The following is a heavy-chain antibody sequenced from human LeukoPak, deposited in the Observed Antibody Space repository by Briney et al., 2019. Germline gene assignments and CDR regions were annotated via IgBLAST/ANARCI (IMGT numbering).Heavy chain of an antibody. D-gene: IGHD3-22*01. J-gene: IGHJ4*02. CDR2: IYYSGST. CDR3: AKTYYYDPFDF. V-gene: IGHV4-39*01. CDR1: GGSISNSGYY. Sequence: PSETLSLTCTVSGGSISNSGYYWGWIRQPPGKGLEWIGNIYYSGSTYYNPSLKSRVTISVDTSKNQFSLKLSSVIAADTAVYYCAKTYYYDPFDFRGQGTLVTVSS.